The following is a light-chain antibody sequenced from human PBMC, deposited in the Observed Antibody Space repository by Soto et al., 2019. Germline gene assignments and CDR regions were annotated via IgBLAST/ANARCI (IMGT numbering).Light chain of an antibody. CDR1: QGINSY. Sequence: DIQLTQSPSFLSASVGDRVTITCRASQGINSYLAWYQQKPGKAPKLLIYAASTLPSRVPSRFSGSGSGTEFTLTITSLQPEDFATYYCQQLNSSPQTFGQGTKLDI. CDR2: AAS. J-gene: IGKJ2*01. V-gene: IGKV1-9*01. CDR3: QQLNSSPQT.